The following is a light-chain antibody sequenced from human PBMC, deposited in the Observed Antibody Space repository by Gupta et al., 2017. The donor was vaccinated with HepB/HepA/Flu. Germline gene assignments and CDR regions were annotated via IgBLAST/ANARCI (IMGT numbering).Light chain of an antibody. Sequence: QSALTQPPSASGSPGQSVTISCTGTSSDSGGYNFASWYQQHPGKAPILIRDEVNKWPSGVPHRGSACKSGQTDYVHTSGIQPEDDAAEYCRQSGGSANWVFGGGTRLTVL. CDR1: SSDSGGYNF. V-gene: IGLV2-8*01. CDR3: RQSGGSANWV. CDR2: EVN. J-gene: IGLJ2*01.